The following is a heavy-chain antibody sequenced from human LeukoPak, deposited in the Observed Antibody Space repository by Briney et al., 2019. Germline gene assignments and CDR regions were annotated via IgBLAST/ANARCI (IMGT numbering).Heavy chain of an antibody. D-gene: IGHD4-23*01. CDR2: ISGSSSYI. V-gene: IGHV3-21*04. CDR3: AKDLNGGNPGNYFDY. Sequence: PGGSLRLSCAASGFTFSSYSMNWVRQAPGKGLEWASSISGSSSYIYYADSVKGRFTISRDNAKNSLYLQMNSLRAEDTAVYYCAKDLNGGNPGNYFDYWGQGTLVTVSS. J-gene: IGHJ4*02. CDR1: GFTFSSYS.